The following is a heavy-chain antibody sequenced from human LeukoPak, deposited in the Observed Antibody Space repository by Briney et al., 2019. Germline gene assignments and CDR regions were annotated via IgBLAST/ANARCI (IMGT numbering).Heavy chain of an antibody. D-gene: IGHD3-22*01. CDR1: GGTFSSYA. Sequence: SVKVSCKASGGTFSSYAISWVRQAPGQGLEWMGRIIPIFGTANYAQKFQGRVTITTDESTSTGYMELSSLRSEDTAVYYCARATTLYYYDSSGIDAFDIWGQGTMVTVSS. J-gene: IGHJ3*02. CDR3: ARATTLYYYDSSGIDAFDI. V-gene: IGHV1-69*05. CDR2: IIPIFGTA.